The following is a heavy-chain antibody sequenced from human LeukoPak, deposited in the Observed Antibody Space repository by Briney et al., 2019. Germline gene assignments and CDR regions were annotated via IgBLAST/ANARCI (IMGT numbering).Heavy chain of an antibody. Sequence: GGSLRLSCAASGFTFSSYGMHWDRQAPGKGLEWVAVISYDGSNKYYADSVKGRFTISRDNSKNTLYLQMNSLRAEDTAVYYCAKDHDDWGQGTLVTVSS. CDR3: AKDHDD. CDR2: ISYDGSNK. CDR1: GFTFSSYG. V-gene: IGHV3-30*18. J-gene: IGHJ4*02.